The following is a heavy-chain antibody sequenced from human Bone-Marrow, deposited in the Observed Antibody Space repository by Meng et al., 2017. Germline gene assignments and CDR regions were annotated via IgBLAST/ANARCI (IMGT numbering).Heavy chain of an antibody. D-gene: IGHD3-22*01. J-gene: IGHJ4*02. V-gene: IGHV3-7*01. CDR1: GFTFSSYW. CDR2: IKQDGSEK. CDR3: ARESYYYDSSGYYFGHPDY. Sequence: GESLKISCAASGFTFSSYWMSWVRQAPGKGLEWVANIKQDGSEKYYVDSVKGRFTISRDNAKNSLYLQMNSLRAEDTAVYYRARESYYYDSSGYYFGHPDYWGQGTLVTVSS.